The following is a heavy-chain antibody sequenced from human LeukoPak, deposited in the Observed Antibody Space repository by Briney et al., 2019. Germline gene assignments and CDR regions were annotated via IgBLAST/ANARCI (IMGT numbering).Heavy chain of an antibody. CDR3: AKSHSVAQRGYFDY. V-gene: IGHV3-23*01. D-gene: IGHD4-23*01. CDR2: VANSGVDT. J-gene: IGHJ4*02. Sequence: GGSLRLSCAASGFTFTTYAMSWVRQAPGKGLEWVSPVANSGVDTYYADSVRGRFTISRDNSRNTIYLQINSLRAEDTAVYYCAKSHSVAQRGYFDYWGQGTLVTVSA. CDR1: GFTFTTYA.